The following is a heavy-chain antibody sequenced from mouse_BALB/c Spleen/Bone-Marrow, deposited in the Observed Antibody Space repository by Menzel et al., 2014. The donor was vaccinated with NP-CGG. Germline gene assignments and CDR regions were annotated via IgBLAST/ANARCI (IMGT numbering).Heavy chain of an antibody. V-gene: IGHV1S56*01. CDR1: GYTFTSFY. CDR3: ARKSQRAYDSMIY. J-gene: IGHJ4*01. Sequence: VQLQQSGLELVKPGASVRISCKASGYTFTSFYIHWVKQRPGQGLEWIEWIYPGDFNTKFNEKFKGKATLTADKSSSTAYMHLSSLTSEDSAVYFGARKSQRAYDSMIYWGPGTSVTVSS. D-gene: IGHD2-3*01. CDR2: IYPGDFNT.